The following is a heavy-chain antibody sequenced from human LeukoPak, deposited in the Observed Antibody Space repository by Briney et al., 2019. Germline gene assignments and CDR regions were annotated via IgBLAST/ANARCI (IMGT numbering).Heavy chain of an antibody. J-gene: IGHJ6*02. CDR3: TSSTHRYCSGGKCHSDYYYYGMDV. CDR1: GFTFSGSA. Sequence: WGSLRLSCAASGFTFSGSAIHWVRQASGKGLEWVGRIRCKANSYATAYGASVKGRFTISRDDSKNTAYLQMNSLKTEDTAVYYCTSSTHRYCSGGKCHSDYYYYGMDVRGPGTPVTVSS. CDR2: IRCKANSYAT. D-gene: IGHD2-15*01. V-gene: IGHV3-73*01.